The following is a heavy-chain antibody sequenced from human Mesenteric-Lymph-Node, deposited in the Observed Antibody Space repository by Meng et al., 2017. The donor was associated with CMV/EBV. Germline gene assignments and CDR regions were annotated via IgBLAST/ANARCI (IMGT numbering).Heavy chain of an antibody. CDR3: ATGLMSAFEI. J-gene: IGHJ3*02. CDR2: INGDGSST. Sequence: GESLKISCAASGFTFSRYWMHWVRQAPGKGLMWVSRINGDGSSTNYADSVKGRFTISRDNARDTLYLQMNSLTVEDTAVYYCATGLMSAFEIWGQGTMVTVSS. V-gene: IGHV3-74*01. D-gene: IGHD2-8*01. CDR1: GFTFSRYW.